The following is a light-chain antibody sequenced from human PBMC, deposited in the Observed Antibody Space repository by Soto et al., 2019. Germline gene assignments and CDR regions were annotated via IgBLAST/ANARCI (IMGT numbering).Light chain of an antibody. CDR1: SSDVGGYNY. Sequence: QSALTQPASVSGSPGQSITISCTGTSSDVGGYNYVSWYQQHPGKAPKLMIYEVSNRPSGVSNRFSGSKSGNTASLTISGLQAEDEADYYCGSYATSSTLVVFGGGTKVTV. V-gene: IGLV2-14*01. CDR2: EVS. CDR3: GSYATSSTLVV. J-gene: IGLJ3*02.